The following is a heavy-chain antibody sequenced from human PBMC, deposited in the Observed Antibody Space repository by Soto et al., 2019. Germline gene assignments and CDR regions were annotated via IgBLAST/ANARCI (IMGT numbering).Heavy chain of an antibody. V-gene: IGHV3-30-3*01. J-gene: IGHJ5*02. D-gene: IGHD3-3*01. CDR1: GFTFSSYA. CDR3: ARDPNDRFDFWSGSGWFDP. CDR2: ISYDGSNK. Sequence: QVQLVESGGGVVQPGRSLRLSCAASGFTFSSYAMHWVRQAPGKGLEWVAVISYDGSNKYYADSVKGRFTISRDNSKNTLYLQMNSLRAEDTAVYYCARDPNDRFDFWSGSGWFDPWGQGTLVTVSS.